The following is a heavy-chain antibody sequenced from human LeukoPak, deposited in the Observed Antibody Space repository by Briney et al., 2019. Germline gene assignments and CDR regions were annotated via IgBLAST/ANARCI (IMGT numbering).Heavy chain of an antibody. V-gene: IGHV3-23*01. Sequence: GGSLRRSCAASGFTFSSYAMTWVRQAPGKGLEWVSGISGSGVNTYYGDSVEGRFTISRDNSKNTVYLQMNGLRAEDTAVYYCARTLVTISGVVRQYYDAMDVWGQGTTVTVSS. CDR1: GFTFSSYA. CDR3: ARTLVTISGVVRQYYDAMDV. J-gene: IGHJ6*02. D-gene: IGHD3-3*01. CDR2: ISGSGVNT.